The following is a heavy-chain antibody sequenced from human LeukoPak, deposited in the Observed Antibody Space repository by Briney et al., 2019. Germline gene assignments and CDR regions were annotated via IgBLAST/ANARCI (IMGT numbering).Heavy chain of an antibody. CDR1: GFTFSTYV. CDR3: AKSGYHGSSGYN. D-gene: IGHD3-22*01. CDR2: ISSSGSTI. Sequence: PGGSLRLSCVASGFTFSTYVMGWVRQAPGKGLEWVSYISSSGSTIYYADSLKGRFTISRDNAKNSLYLQMNSLRAEDTAVYYCAKSGYHGSSGYNWGQGTLVTVSS. V-gene: IGHV3-48*03. J-gene: IGHJ4*02.